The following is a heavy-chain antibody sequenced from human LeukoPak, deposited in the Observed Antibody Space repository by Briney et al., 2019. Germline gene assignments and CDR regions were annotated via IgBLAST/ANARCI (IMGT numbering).Heavy chain of an antibody. CDR3: ARHVDTAMGD. CDR2: IIPIFGTA. V-gene: IGHV1-69*13. D-gene: IGHD5-18*01. J-gene: IGHJ4*02. Sequence: VASVKVSCKASGGTFSSYAISWVRQAPGQGLEWMGGIIPIFGTANYAQKFQGRVTITADESTSTAYMELSSLRSEDTAVYYCARHVDTAMGDWGQGTLVTVSS. CDR1: GGTFSSYA.